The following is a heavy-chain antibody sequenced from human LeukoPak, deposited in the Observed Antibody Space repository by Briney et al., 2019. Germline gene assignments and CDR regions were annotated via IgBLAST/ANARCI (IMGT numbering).Heavy chain of an antibody. CDR2: INPSGGST. CDR3: ARGSRITIFGVVDDAFDI. Sequence: ASVKVSCKASGYTFTSYYMHWVRQAPGRGLEWMGIINPSGGSTSYAQKFQGRVTMTRDTSTSTVYMELSSLRSEDTAVYYCARGSRITIFGVVDDAFDIWGQGTMVTVSS. V-gene: IGHV1-46*01. CDR1: GYTFTSYY. D-gene: IGHD3-3*01. J-gene: IGHJ3*02.